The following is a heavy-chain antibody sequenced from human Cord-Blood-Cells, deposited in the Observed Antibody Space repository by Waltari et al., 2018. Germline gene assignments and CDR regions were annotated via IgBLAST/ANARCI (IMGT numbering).Heavy chain of an antibody. Sequence: EVQLVESGGGLVKPGGSLRLSCAASGFTFSNAWMSWVRQAPGKGLEWVGRIKSKTDGGTTDYAAPGKGRFTISRDDSKNTLYLQMNSLKTEDTAVYYCTTDCSGGSCYHFDYWGQGTLVTVSS. CDR2: IKSKTDGGTT. CDR3: TTDCSGGSCYHFDY. D-gene: IGHD2-15*01. V-gene: IGHV3-15*01. CDR1: GFTFSNAW. J-gene: IGHJ4*02.